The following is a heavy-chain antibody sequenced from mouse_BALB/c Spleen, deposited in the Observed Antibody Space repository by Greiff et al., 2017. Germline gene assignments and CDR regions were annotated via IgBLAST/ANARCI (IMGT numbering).Heavy chain of an antibody. CDR1: GFTFSSYA. J-gene: IGHJ4*01. V-gene: IGHV5-9-4*01. Sequence: EVMLVESGGGLVKPGGSLKLSCAASGFTFSSYAMSWVRQSPEKRLEWVAEISSGGSYTYYPDTVTGRFTISRDNAKNTLYLEMSSLRSEDTAMYYCARSRAIYDGYYAMDYWGQGTSVTVSS. CDR3: ARSRAIYDGYYAMDY. CDR2: ISSGGSYT. D-gene: IGHD2-3*01.